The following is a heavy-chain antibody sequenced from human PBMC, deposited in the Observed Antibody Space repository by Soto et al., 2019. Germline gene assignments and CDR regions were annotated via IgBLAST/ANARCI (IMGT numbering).Heavy chain of an antibody. V-gene: IGHV1-18*01. Sequence: ASVKVSCKASGYTFTSYGISWVRQAPGQGLEWMGWISAYNGKTNYAQKVQGRVSMTTDTSTSIVYMELRSLISDDTAMYYCARDLGSCSKRCYRNWFDPWGQGTLVTVSS. CDR3: ARDLGSCSKRCYRNWFDP. J-gene: IGHJ5*02. CDR2: ISAYNGKT. D-gene: IGHD2-2*03. CDR1: GYTFTSYG.